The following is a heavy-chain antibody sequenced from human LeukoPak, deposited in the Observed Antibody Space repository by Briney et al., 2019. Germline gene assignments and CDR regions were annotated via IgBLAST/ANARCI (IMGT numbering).Heavy chain of an antibody. V-gene: IGHV3-48*03. Sequence: GGSLRLSCAASGFTFSSYEMNWVRQAPGKGLEWVSYISSSGSTIYYADSVKGRFTISRDNAKNSLYLQMNSLRAEDTAVYYCARAGYSSGWGQLNFYYYYYMDVWGKGTTVTISS. CDR1: GFTFSSYE. D-gene: IGHD6-19*01. CDR2: ISSSGSTI. J-gene: IGHJ6*03. CDR3: ARAGYSSGWGQLNFYYYYYMDV.